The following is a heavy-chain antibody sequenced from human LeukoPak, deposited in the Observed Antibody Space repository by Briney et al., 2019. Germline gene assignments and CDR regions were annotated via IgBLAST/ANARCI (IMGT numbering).Heavy chain of an antibody. J-gene: IGHJ6*02. V-gene: IGHV1-18*01. Sequence: GGSLRLSCKASGYTFTSYGISWVRQAPGQGLEWMGWISAYNGNTNYAQKLQGRVTMTTDTSTSTAYMELRSLRSDDTAVYYCARALILGYYDFWSGYNGMDVWGQGTTVTVSS. CDR3: ARALILGYYDFWSGYNGMDV. CDR1: GYTFTSYG. D-gene: IGHD3-3*01. CDR2: ISAYNGNT.